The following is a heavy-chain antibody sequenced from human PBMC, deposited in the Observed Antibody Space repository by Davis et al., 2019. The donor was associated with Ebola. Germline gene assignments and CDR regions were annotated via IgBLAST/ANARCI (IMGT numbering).Heavy chain of an antibody. CDR1: GGTFSNYA. J-gene: IGHJ4*02. V-gene: IGHV1-69*13. CDR3: ATRFAYYYDTSGDYFGS. Sequence: AASVKVSCKASGGTFSNYAITWVRQAPGQGLEWMGGIIPIFGTANYAQKFQGRLTITADESTTTAYMELRSLGSEDTAVYYCATRFAYYYDTSGDYFGSWGLGTLVTVSS. D-gene: IGHD3-22*01. CDR2: IIPIFGTA.